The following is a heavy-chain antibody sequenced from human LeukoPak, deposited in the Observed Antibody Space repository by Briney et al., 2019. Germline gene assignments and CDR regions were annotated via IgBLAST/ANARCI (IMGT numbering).Heavy chain of an antibody. V-gene: IGHV1-69*13. CDR2: IIPIFATA. D-gene: IGHD1-26*01. J-gene: IGHJ4*02. Sequence: SVKVSCKASGGTFTSYAISWVRQAPGQGLEWMGGIIPIFATANYAQKFQGRVTITADESTSTAYMELSSLRSEDTAVYYCARGPTTTRSHFDYWGQGTLVTVSS. CDR3: ARGPTTTRSHFDY. CDR1: GGTFTSYA.